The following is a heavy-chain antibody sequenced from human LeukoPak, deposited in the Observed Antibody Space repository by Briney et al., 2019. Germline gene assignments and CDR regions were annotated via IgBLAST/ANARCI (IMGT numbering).Heavy chain of an antibody. D-gene: IGHD3-3*01. J-gene: IGHJ6*03. Sequence: ASVKVSCKASGYTFTGYYMHCVRQTPGQGLEWMGRINPNSGGTNYAQKFQGRVTMTRDTSISTAYMELSRLRSDDTAVYYCARGQNDFWRLGPIYYYYMDVWGKGTTVTVSS. CDR2: INPNSGGT. V-gene: IGHV1-2*06. CDR1: GYTFTGYY. CDR3: ARGQNDFWRLGPIYYYYMDV.